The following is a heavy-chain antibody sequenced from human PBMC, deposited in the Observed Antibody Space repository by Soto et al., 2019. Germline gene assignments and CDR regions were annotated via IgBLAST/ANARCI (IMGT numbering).Heavy chain of an antibody. CDR1: GASLSRYY. V-gene: IGHV4-4*07. D-gene: IGHD1-26*01. J-gene: IGHJ5*02. CDR2: IYATGDT. CDR3: VRDGTKNLRDRFEP. Sequence: ENLSVTCNVSGASLSRYYWSWIRQPPGKGPEWIGRIYATGDTDYNPSLKSRISMSVDMSKKQFSLTLRSVTAADTAIYYCVRDGTKNLRDRFEPWGRGILVTVSS.